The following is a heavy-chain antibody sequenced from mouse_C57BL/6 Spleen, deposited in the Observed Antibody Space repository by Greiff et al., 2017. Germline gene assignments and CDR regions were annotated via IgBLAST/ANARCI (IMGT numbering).Heavy chain of an antibody. CDR1: GFTFTDYY. V-gene: IGHV7-3*01. Sequence: EVKLVESGGGLVQPGGSLSLSCAASGFTFTDYYMSWVRQPPGKALEWLGFIRNKANGYTTEYSASVKGRFTISRDNSQSILYLQMNALRAEDSATYYCARYAGRYYFDYWGQGTTLTVSS. CDR3: ARYAGRYYFDY. D-gene: IGHD4-1*01. J-gene: IGHJ2*01. CDR2: IRNKANGYTT.